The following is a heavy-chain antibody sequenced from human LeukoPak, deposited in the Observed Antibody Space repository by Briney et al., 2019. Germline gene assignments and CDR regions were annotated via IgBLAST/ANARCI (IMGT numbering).Heavy chain of an antibody. CDR1: GDSVSSNSAA. CDR2: TYYRSKWYN. D-gene: IGHD1-1*01. Sequence: SQTLSLSCAISGDSVSSNSAAWNWIRQSPSRGLEWLGRTYYRSKWYNDYAVSVKSRITINPDTSKNQFSLQLNSVTPEDTAVYYCARGYSGMKNWKSNVLLVGTNFDYRGQGTLVTVSS. CDR3: ARGYSGMKNWKSNVLLVGTNFDY. J-gene: IGHJ4*02. V-gene: IGHV6-1*01.